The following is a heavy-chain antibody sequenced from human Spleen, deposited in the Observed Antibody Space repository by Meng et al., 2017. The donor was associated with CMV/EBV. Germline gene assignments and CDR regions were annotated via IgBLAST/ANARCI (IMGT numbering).Heavy chain of an antibody. CDR2: INWDGSST. CDR1: GFTFDDYT. D-gene: IGHD5-24*01. Sequence: GESLKISCVASGFTFDDYTMHWVRQAPGKGLEWVSLINWDGSSTYYADSVKGRFTISRDNSKNSLYLQMNNLRTEDTALYYCARGAHNDYGDYWGQGTLVTVSS. J-gene: IGHJ4*02. V-gene: IGHV3-43*01. CDR3: ARGAHNDYGDY.